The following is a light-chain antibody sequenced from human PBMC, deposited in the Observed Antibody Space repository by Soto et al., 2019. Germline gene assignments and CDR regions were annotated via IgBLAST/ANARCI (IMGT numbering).Light chain of an antibody. V-gene: IGLV1-51*01. J-gene: IGLJ2*01. CDR1: SSNIGNNY. Sequence: QSVLTQPPSVSAAPGQKVTISCSGSSSNIGNNYVSWYQQLPGTAPKLLIYDNNKRPSGIPDRSSGSKSGTSATLGITGLQTGDEADYYCGTWDSSLNVGVFGGGTKLTVL. CDR2: DNN. CDR3: GTWDSSLNVGV.